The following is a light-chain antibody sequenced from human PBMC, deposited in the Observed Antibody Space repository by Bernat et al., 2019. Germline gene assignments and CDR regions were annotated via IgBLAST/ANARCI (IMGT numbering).Light chain of an antibody. J-gene: IGLJ1*01. V-gene: IGLV3-1*01. Sequence: SFQLNQPPSVSVSPGQTASIACSGDKLGDKYVSWYQQKPGQSPLLVIYQDNKRPSGIPERFSGSNSGNTATLTISGTHAMDEADYYCQAWDSTSYVFGSGSKLTVL. CDR1: KLGDKY. CDR2: QDN. CDR3: QAWDSTSYV.